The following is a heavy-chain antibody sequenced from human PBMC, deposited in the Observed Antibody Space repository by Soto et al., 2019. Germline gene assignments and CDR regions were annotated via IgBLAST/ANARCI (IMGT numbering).Heavy chain of an antibody. CDR1: GYTFTGYY. CDR2: INPNSGGT. Sequence: GASVKVSCKASGYTFTGYYMHWVRQAPGQGLEWMGWINPNSGGTNYAQKFQGWVTMTRDTSISTAYMELSRLRSDDTAVYYCALALGDPIPNYYDSSAQYYFDYWGQGTLVTVSS. V-gene: IGHV1-2*04. J-gene: IGHJ4*02. D-gene: IGHD3-22*01. CDR3: ALALGDPIPNYYDSSAQYYFDY.